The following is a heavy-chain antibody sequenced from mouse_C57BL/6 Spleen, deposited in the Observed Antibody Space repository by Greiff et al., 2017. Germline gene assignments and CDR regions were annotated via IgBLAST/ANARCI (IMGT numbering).Heavy chain of an antibody. V-gene: IGHV5-9-1*02. CDR2: ISSGGDYI. CDR3: TRGRGYDGAMDY. Sequence: DVQLVESGEGLVKPGGSLKLSCAASGFTFSSYAMSWVRQTPEKRLEWVAYISSGGDYIYYADTVKGRFTISRDNARNTLYLQMSSLKSEDTAMYYCTRGRGYDGAMDYWGQGTSVTVSS. J-gene: IGHJ4*01. CDR1: GFTFSSYA. D-gene: IGHD2-2*01.